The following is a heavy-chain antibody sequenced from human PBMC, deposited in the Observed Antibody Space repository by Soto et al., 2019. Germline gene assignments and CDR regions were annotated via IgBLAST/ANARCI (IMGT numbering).Heavy chain of an antibody. J-gene: IGHJ6*02. CDR2: INPSGGST. CDR3: ARALYDTDSVPVGAESRYYVMDV. CDR1: QYNFTNYC. Sequence: QVQLVQSGAESKTPGASVKVSCKASQYNFTNYCVHWVRQAPGQGLKWMGVINPSGGSTKYAQRFRGRVTMTRDTSTNTVYMDLRSLRPEDTAVYFCARALYDTDSVPVGAESRYYVMDVWGRGTTVTVSS. V-gene: IGHV1-46*01. D-gene: IGHD3-22*01.